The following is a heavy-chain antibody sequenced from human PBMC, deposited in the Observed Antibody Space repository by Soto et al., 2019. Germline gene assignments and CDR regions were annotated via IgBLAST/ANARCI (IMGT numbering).Heavy chain of an antibody. D-gene: IGHD2-15*01. CDR3: ARHTPAISISDH. V-gene: IGHV4-59*05. J-gene: IGHJ4*02. CDR2: IYYSGST. CDR1: GGSISSYY. Sequence: SETLSLTCTVSGGSISSYYWSWIRQPPGKGLEWIGSIYYSGSTYYNPSLKSRVTISVDTSKNQFSLKLSSVTATDTAVYYCARHTPAISISDHWGQGTLVTVSS.